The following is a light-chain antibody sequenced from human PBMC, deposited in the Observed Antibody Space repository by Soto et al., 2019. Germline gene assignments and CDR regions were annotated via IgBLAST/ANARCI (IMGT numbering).Light chain of an antibody. CDR2: DAS. CDR3: QQRSNWPPLT. J-gene: IGKJ4*01. CDR1: QSVGSY. Sequence: EIVLTQSPATLSLSPGERATLSCRASQSVGSYLAWYQQKPGQAPRLLIYDASNRATGIPPRFSGSGSGTDFTLTISSLEPEDFAVYYCQQRSNWPPLTFGRGTTVEIK. V-gene: IGKV3-11*01.